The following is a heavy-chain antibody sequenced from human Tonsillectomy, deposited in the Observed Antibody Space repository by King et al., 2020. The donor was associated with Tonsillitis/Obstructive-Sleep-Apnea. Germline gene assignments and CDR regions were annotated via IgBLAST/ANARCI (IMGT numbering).Heavy chain of an antibody. V-gene: IGHV3-23*04. D-gene: IGHD3-22*01. CDR1: GFTFSSYA. CDR2: ISGSGGST. J-gene: IGHJ4*02. CDR3: AKDLTPNYYDSSGHGRFDY. Sequence: VQLVESGGGLVQPGGSLRLSCAASGFTFSSYAMSWVRQVPGKGLEWVSVISGSGGSTYYADSVKGRFTISRDNSKNTLYLQMKSLRAEDTAVYYCAKDLTPNYYDSSGHGRFDYWGQGTLVTVSS.